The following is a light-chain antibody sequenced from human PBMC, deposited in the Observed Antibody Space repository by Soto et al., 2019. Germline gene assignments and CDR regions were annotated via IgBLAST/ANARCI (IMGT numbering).Light chain of an antibody. V-gene: IGKV3-11*01. CDR1: QSVRSY. Sequence: EIVLTQSPATLSLSPGERATLSCRASQSVRSYLAWYQQKHGQAPRLLIYDASNRATGIPARFSGSGSGTDFTLTISSLEPEDFAVYYCQQRSNWLTFGGGTKVEIK. J-gene: IGKJ4*01. CDR3: QQRSNWLT. CDR2: DAS.